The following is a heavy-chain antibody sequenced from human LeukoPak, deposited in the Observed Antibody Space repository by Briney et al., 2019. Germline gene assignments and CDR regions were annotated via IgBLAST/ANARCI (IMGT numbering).Heavy chain of an antibody. CDR2: IIPIFGTA. V-gene: IGHV1-69*05. J-gene: IGHJ2*01. Sequence: SVKVSCKASGGTFSSYAISWVRQAPGQGLVWMGGIIPIFGTANYAQKFQGRVTITTDESTSTAYMELSSLRSEDTAVYYCAMGGSSSWYWYFDLWGRGTLVTVSS. D-gene: IGHD6-13*01. CDR3: AMGGSSSWYWYFDL. CDR1: GGTFSSYA.